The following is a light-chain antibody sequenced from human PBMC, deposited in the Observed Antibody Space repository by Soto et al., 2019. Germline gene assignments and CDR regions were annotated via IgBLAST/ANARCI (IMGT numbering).Light chain of an antibody. CDR2: TVT. V-gene: IGLV2-14*01. CDR3: SSYTSSNTPYV. CDR1: SRDVCASSF. J-gene: IGLJ1*01. Sequence: QSVLTQPASVSWYPGQSITIPWTGCSRDVCASSFVFWYIHNQCKAPKLSLFTVTTRHSGVSVCFHVSTSGDTASLTISGLQAHDEASYYCSSYTSSNTPYVFGTGTKVTVL.